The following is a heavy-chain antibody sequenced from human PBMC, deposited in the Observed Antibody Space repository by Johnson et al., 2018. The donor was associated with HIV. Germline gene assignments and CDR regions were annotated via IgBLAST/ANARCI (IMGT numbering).Heavy chain of an antibody. D-gene: IGHD6-19*01. Sequence: QVQLVESGGGVVQPGRSLRLSCAASGFTFSTYGMHWVRQAPGTGLEWVALISYDGSNKYYADSVKGRFTISRDDAKDSLYLQINSLRAGDTAVYSFVRESLWRRPVSGPGDAAFDIWGLGTKVTVSS. CDR3: VRESLWRRPVSGPGDAAFDI. CDR2: ISYDGSNK. J-gene: IGHJ3*02. CDR1: GFTFSTYG. V-gene: IGHV3-30*03.